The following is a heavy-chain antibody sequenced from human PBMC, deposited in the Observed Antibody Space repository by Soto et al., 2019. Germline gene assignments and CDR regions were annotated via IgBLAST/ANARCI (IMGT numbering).Heavy chain of an antibody. V-gene: IGHV4-34*01. J-gene: IGHJ4*02. Sequence: SETLSLTCAVYGGTFSGYYWGWIRQPPGKWLEWIGEINHSGSTNYNPSLKSRVTISVDTSKNQFSLKLSSVTVADTAVYYCAREHDYGVRSDHWGQGXLVTVYS. CDR1: GGTFSGYY. CDR2: INHSGST. CDR3: AREHDYGVRSDH. D-gene: IGHD4-17*01.